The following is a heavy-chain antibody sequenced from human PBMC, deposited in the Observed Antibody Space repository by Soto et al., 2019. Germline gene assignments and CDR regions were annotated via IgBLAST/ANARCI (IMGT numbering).Heavy chain of an antibody. Sequence: QVQLVQSGAEVKKPGASVKVSCKASGYTFTNYGITWVRQAPGQGLEWMGWISGYNGNTNYAQKLQGRVTMTKDTSTSAAYMELRSLRSDDTAVYDCATRGFYDFWSGSDLDACDIWGQWTMVTVSS. D-gene: IGHD3-3*01. CDR2: ISGYNGNT. V-gene: IGHV1-18*01. CDR1: GYTFTNYG. J-gene: IGHJ3*02. CDR3: ATRGFYDFWSGSDLDACDI.